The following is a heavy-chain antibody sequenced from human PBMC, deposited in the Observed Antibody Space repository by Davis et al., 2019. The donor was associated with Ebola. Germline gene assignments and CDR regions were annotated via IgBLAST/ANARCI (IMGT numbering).Heavy chain of an antibody. D-gene: IGHD3-22*01. CDR3: ARGGGSSGYPNRPSGMDV. CDR1: GGSITSTNW. CDR2: IYHSGST. Sequence: PSETLSLTCAVSGGSITSTNWWRWVRQPPGKGLEWIGEIYHSGSTNNNPSLKSRVTISVDKSKNQFSLKVRSITAADTAVYYCARGGGSSGYPNRPSGMDVWGQGTTVTVSS. V-gene: IGHV4-4*02. J-gene: IGHJ6*02.